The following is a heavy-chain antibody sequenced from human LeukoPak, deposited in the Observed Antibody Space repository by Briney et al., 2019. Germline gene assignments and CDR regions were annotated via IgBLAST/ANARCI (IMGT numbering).Heavy chain of an antibody. CDR3: AKADRHVVSPFDY. CDR1: GFTFSTYA. J-gene: IGHJ4*02. V-gene: IGHV3-30-3*01. Sequence: PGGSLRLSCAASGFTFSTYAIHWIRQAPGRGLEWVTFISFDGNYKYYTDSVRGRFTISRDNSKNTLYLQMNSLRAEDTAVYYCAKADRHVVSPFDYWGQGTLVTVSS. CDR2: ISFDGNYK. D-gene: IGHD5/OR15-5a*01.